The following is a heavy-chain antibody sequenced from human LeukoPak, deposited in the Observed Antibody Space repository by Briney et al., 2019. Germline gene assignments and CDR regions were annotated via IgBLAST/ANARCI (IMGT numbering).Heavy chain of an antibody. D-gene: IGHD6-13*01. CDR2: ISGSGNTI. J-gene: IGHJ4*02. Sequence: GGSLRLSCAASGFTFRSYEMNWVRQAPGKGLEWVSYISGSGNTIYYADSVKGRFTISRDNAKDSLYLQNNSLRAEDTAFYYCAREPIAPTGHPFDYWGQGTLVTVSS. CDR3: AREPIAPTGHPFDY. CDR1: GFTFRSYE. V-gene: IGHV3-48*03.